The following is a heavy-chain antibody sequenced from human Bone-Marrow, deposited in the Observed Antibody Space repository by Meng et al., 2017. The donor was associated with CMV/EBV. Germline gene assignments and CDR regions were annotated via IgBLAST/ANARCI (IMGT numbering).Heavy chain of an antibody. J-gene: IGHJ5*02. CDR3: ARGEGLLGDWFDP. D-gene: IGHD2-8*02. CDR2: MIPNFGSA. CDR1: GGTFSSYA. V-gene: IGHV1-69*12. Sequence: QVPVVQSGGGVKNPVSWVKVSCKASGGTFSSYAISWVRPAPGQGLAWMGGMIPNFGSANYAQKFQGRVTITADEYTSTDYMELSSLRSEDTAVYYCARGEGLLGDWFDPWGQGTLVTVSS.